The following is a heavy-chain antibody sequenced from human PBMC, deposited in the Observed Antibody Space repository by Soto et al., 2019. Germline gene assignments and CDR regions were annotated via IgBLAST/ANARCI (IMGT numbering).Heavy chain of an antibody. Sequence: PSETLSLTCTVSGGSISSYYWSWIRQPPGKGLEWIGYIYYSGSTNYNPSLKSRVTISVDTSKNQFSPKLSSVTAADTAVYYCARDTRPYYDFWSGYMGGEFNWFDPWGQGTLVTVSS. J-gene: IGHJ5*02. D-gene: IGHD3-3*01. CDR1: GGSISSYY. V-gene: IGHV4-59*01. CDR3: ARDTRPYYDFWSGYMGGEFNWFDP. CDR2: IYYSGST.